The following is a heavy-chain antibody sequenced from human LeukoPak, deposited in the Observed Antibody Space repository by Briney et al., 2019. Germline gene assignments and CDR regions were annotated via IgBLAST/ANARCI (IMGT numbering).Heavy chain of an antibody. D-gene: IGHD3-16*01. CDR2: IYYSGST. V-gene: IGHV4-59*01. CDR1: GGSISSYY. Sequence: PSETLSLTCTVSGGSISSYYWSWIRQPPGKGLEWIGYIYYSGSTNYNPSLKSRVTISVDTSKNQFSLKLSSVTAADTAVYYCARVSNWACYFDYWGQGTLVTVSS. CDR3: ARVSNWACYFDY. J-gene: IGHJ4*02.